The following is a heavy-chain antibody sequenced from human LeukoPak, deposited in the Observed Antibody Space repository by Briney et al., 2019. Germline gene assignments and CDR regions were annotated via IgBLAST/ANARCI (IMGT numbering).Heavy chain of an antibody. CDR1: GFTFSSTT. J-gene: IGHJ6*02. Sequence: GGSLRLPCVASGFTFSSTTMGWVRQAPGRGLEWVSSITAIDGRTYYADSVRGRFTISRDNSKNTLYLQMDSLRAEDTAVYYCAKGAGLPAALYYYAMDVWGQGTTVTVSS. CDR3: AKGAGLPAALYYYAMDV. CDR2: ITAIDGRT. D-gene: IGHD2-2*01. V-gene: IGHV3-23*01.